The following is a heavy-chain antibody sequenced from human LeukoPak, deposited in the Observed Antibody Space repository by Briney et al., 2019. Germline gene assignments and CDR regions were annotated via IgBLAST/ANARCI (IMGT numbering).Heavy chain of an antibody. Sequence: SETLSLTCAVYGGSFSGYYWSWIRQPPGKGLEWIGEINHSGSTNYNPSLKSRVTISVDTSKNQFSLKLSSVTAADTAVYYCARGYSYGYGDYWGQGTLVTVSS. D-gene: IGHD5-18*01. CDR1: GGSFSGYY. CDR2: INHSGST. CDR3: ARGYSYGYGDY. V-gene: IGHV4-34*01. J-gene: IGHJ4*02.